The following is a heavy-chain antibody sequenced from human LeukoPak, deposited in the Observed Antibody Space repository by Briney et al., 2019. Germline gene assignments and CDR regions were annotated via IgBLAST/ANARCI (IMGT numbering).Heavy chain of an antibody. D-gene: IGHD1-26*01. V-gene: IGHV4-4*02. CDR2: IYHSGST. Sequence: GSLRLSCEASGFTFSNARMNWVRQAPGKGLEWIGYIYHSGSTYYRPSLKSRVTISVDRSKNQFSLKLSSVTAADTAVYYCARDIAGRGYFDYWGQGTLVTVSS. J-gene: IGHJ4*02. CDR1: GFTFSNAR. CDR3: ARDIAGRGYFDY.